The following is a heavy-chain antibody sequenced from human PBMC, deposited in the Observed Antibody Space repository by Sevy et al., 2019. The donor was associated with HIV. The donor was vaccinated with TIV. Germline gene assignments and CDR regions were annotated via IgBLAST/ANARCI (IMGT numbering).Heavy chain of an antibody. CDR2: IWYDGSDK. CDR1: GFTFSSYG. D-gene: IGHD3-10*01. CDR3: ARDIDGSGSSYYYPYGMDV. V-gene: IGHV3-33*01. Sequence: GGSLRLSCAASGFTFSSYGMHWVRQGPGKGLEWVALIWYDGSDKYYTDSVKGRFTISRDNSKNTLYLQMNSLSAEDTAVYYCARDIDGSGSSYYYPYGMDVWGQGTTVTVSS. J-gene: IGHJ6*02.